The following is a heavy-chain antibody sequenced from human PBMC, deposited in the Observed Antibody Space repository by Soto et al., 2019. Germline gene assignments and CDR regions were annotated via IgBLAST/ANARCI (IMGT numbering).Heavy chain of an antibody. Sequence: PGGSLRLSCAASGFNFNTFAMSWIRQAPGKGLEWVSHISSSGGSRDYADSARGRFTISRDNSKNVLFLQMNSLRADDTATYYCAKDPTSPWTANWVDPWGKGTLVTVSS. CDR2: ISSSGGSR. CDR1: GFNFNTFA. J-gene: IGHJ5*02. V-gene: IGHV3-23*01. CDR3: AKDPTSPWTANWVDP.